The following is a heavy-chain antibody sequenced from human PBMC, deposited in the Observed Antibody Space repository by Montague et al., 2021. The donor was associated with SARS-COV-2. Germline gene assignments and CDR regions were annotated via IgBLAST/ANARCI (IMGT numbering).Heavy chain of an antibody. V-gene: IGHV4-59*01. D-gene: IGHD3-16*02. CDR1: GGSISSYY. Sequence: SETLSLTCTVSGGSISSYYWNWIRQPPGKGLEWIGYIYYSGSTNYNPSXXSRVTISVDTSKNQFSLKLSSVTAADTAVYYCARGGGRGYRYYFDYWGQGSLVTVSS. CDR2: IYYSGST. J-gene: IGHJ4*02. CDR3: ARGGGRGYRYYFDY.